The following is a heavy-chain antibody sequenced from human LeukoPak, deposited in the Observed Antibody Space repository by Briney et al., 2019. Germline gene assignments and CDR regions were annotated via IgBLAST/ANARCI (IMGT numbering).Heavy chain of an antibody. Sequence: GGSLRLSCAASGFTFDDYAMHWVRQVPGKGLEWVSGIGSQGGIIAYADSVKGRFTISRDNAKNSLYLQMNSLRVEDTALYYCAKAMGLEWFPDAFDVWGQGTMVTVS. V-gene: IGHV3-9*01. CDR3: AKAMGLEWFPDAFDV. CDR2: IGSQGGII. J-gene: IGHJ3*01. CDR1: GFTFDDYA. D-gene: IGHD3-3*01.